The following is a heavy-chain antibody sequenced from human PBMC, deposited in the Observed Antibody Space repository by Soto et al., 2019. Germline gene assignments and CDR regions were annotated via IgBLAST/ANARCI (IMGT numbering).Heavy chain of an antibody. Sequence: QVQLVQSGAEVRKPGSSVKVSCKASGGPFNSNLISWVRQAPGQGLEWVGGIIPTFGTVNYAQKFQDRVKITSHESTSKAYIQLSILRYKDTAVYYCATPYGTAGRFYYWGQGTLVTVSS. CDR3: ATPYGTAGRFYY. V-gene: IGHV1-69*05. CDR2: IIPTFGTV. D-gene: IGHD2-21*02. CDR1: GGPFNSNL. J-gene: IGHJ4*02.